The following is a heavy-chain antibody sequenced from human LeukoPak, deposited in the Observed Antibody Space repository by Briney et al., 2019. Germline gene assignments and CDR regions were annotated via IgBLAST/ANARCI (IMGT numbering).Heavy chain of an antibody. CDR1: GFTFSSYE. J-gene: IGHJ6*02. V-gene: IGHV3-48*03. D-gene: IGHD6-13*01. CDR2: ISSSGSTI. Sequence: GSLRLSCAASGFTFSSYEMNWVRQAPGKGLEWVSYISSSGSTIYYADSVKGRFTISRDNAKNSLYLQMNSLRAEDTAIYHCARGGCAAAGCGMDVWGQGTTVTVSS. CDR3: ARGGCAAAGCGMDV.